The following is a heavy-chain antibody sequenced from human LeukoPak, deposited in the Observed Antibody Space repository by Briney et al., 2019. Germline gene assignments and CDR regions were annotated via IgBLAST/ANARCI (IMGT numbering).Heavy chain of an antibody. CDR2: IWYDGSNK. CDR3: ARGGYSSGWDYFDY. D-gene: IGHD6-19*01. Sequence: GGSLRLSCAASGFTFSSYGMHWVRQAPGKGLEWVAVIWYDGSNKYYADSVKGRFTISRVNSKNTLYLQMNSLRAEDTAVYYCARGGYSSGWDYFDYWGQGTLVTVSS. J-gene: IGHJ4*02. CDR1: GFTFSSYG. V-gene: IGHV3-33*01.